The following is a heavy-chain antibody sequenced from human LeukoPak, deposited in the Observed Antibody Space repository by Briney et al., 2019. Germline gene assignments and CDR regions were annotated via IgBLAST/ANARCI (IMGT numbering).Heavy chain of an antibody. Sequence: ASVKVSCKASGYTFTGYYMNWVRQAPGQGLEWMGRINPNSGGTKYAQKFQGRVTMTRDTSISTAYMELSSLRSDDTAVYYCARGPRLDSSGWYYGAFDIWGQGTMVTVS. D-gene: IGHD6-19*01. CDR2: INPNSGGT. V-gene: IGHV1-2*06. J-gene: IGHJ3*02. CDR1: GYTFTGYY. CDR3: ARGPRLDSSGWYYGAFDI.